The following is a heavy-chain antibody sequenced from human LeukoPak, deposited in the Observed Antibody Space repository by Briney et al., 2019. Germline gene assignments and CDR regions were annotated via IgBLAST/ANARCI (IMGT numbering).Heavy chain of an antibody. Sequence: ASVKVSCKASGYTFTGYYMHWVRQAPGQGLEWMGRINPNNGATNYAQTLQGRVAITGDTSISTAYMELSSLRSDDTAVYYCARDWSGIVVVSADILDYYGMDVWGQGTTVTVSS. D-gene: IGHD2-2*02. CDR2: INPNNGAT. V-gene: IGHV1-2*06. J-gene: IGHJ6*02. CDR3: ARDWSGIVVVSADILDYYGMDV. CDR1: GYTFTGYY.